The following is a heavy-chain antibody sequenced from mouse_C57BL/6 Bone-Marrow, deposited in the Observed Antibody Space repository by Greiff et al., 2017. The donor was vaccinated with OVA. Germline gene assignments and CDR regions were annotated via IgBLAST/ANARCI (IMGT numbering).Heavy chain of an antibody. CDR2: IYPRSGNT. CDR3: ARSVRTKGRFAY. CDR1: GYTFTSYG. D-gene: IGHD2-13*01. V-gene: IGHV1-81*01. J-gene: IGHJ3*01. Sequence: QVQLKESGAELARPGASVKLSCKASGYTFTSYGISWVKQRTGQGLEWIGEIYPRSGNTYYNEKFKGKATLTADKSSSTAYMELRSLTSEDSAVYCCARSVRTKGRFAYWGQGTLVTVSA.